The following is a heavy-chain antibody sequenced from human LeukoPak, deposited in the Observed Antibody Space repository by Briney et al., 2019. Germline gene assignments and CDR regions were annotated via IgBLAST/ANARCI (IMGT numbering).Heavy chain of an antibody. Sequence: ASVKVSCKASGYTFTSYAISWVRQAPGQGLEWMGWISAYSGNTSYAQKVQGRVTMTRDTSTTTAYMELRSLRFDDTAVYYCVRDRDRSGRDCYSPAAGWFAPWGQGTLVTVSS. CDR2: ISAYSGNT. J-gene: IGHJ5*02. D-gene: IGHD2-21*01. CDR3: VRDRDRSGRDCYSPAAGWFAP. V-gene: IGHV1-18*04. CDR1: GYTFTSYA.